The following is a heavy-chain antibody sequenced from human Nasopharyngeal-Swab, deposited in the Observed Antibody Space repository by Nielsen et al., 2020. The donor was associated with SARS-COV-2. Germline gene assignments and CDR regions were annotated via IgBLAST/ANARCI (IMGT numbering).Heavy chain of an antibody. Sequence: GRQAPGKGLEWVTYISSSSTIYYADSVKGRFTISRDNAKNSLYLQMNSLRAEDTAVYYCASRQNVLRFLEWSSYYYYYYMDVWGKGTTVTVSS. CDR2: ISSSSTI. J-gene: IGHJ6*03. V-gene: IGHV3-69-1*01. D-gene: IGHD3-3*01. CDR3: ASRQNVLRFLEWSSYYYYYYMDV.